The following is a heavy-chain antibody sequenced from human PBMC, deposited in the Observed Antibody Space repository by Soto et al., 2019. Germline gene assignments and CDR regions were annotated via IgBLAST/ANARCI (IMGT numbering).Heavy chain of an antibody. J-gene: IGHJ6*02. CDR3: ANCRGYSFGYAGCYYDYGMDV. V-gene: IGHV4-4*02. D-gene: IGHD5-18*01. CDR2: ISHSGST. Sequence: SETLSLTCAVSGDSINSSHWWNWVRQPPEKGLEWIGQISHSGSTNYNPSLTSRVTISVDKSKNHFSLKLTSVTAADTAVYYCANCRGYSFGYAGCYYDYGMDVWGQGTTVTVSS. CDR1: GDSINSSHW.